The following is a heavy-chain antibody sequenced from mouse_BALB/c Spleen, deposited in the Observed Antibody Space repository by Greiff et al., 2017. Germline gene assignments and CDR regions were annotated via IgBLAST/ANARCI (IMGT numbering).Heavy chain of an antibody. D-gene: IGHD1-2*01. CDR1: GDSITSGY. V-gene: IGHV3-8*02. CDR3: ARGLRLPYWYFDV. Sequence: VQLKESGPSLVKPSQTLSLTCSVTGDSITSGYWNWIRKFPGNKLEYMGYISYSGSTYYNPSLKSRISITRDTSKNQYYLQLNSVTTEDTATYYCARGLRLPYWYFDVWGAGTTVTVSS. J-gene: IGHJ1*01. CDR2: ISYSGST.